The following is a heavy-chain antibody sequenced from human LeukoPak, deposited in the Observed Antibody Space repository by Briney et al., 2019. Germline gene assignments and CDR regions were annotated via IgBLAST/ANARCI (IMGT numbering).Heavy chain of an antibody. V-gene: IGHV4-59*02. CDR2: IYYTET. CDR3: ATRKLGNDY. D-gene: IGHD7-27*01. CDR1: GGSVSDYY. J-gene: IGHJ4*02. Sequence: SETLSLTCTVSGGSVSDYYWSWIRQSPGKGLEWIGYIYYTETSYNPSLKSRVTISADTSKNQFSLKLYSVTAADTAVYYCATRKLGNDYWGQGTLVTVSS.